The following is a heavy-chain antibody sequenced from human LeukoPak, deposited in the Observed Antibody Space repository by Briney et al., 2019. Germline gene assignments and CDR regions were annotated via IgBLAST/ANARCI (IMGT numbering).Heavy chain of an antibody. D-gene: IGHD4-17*01. J-gene: IGHJ5*02. V-gene: IGHV3-23*01. Sequence: PGGSLRLSCAASGFTFSSYAMSWVRQAPGKGLEWVSTIRGSGSSTYYADSVKGRFTISRDNSKHTLYLQMNSLRAEDTAVYYCVKYGDYKFDPWGQGTLVTVSS. CDR3: VKYGDYKFDP. CDR2: IRGSGSST. CDR1: GFTFSSYA.